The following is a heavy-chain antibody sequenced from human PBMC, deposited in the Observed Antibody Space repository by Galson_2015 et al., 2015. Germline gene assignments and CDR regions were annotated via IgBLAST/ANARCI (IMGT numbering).Heavy chain of an antibody. CDR1: GDSVSSNSAT. V-gene: IGHV6-1*01. CDR2: TFYRSKWYN. J-gene: IGHJ4*02. D-gene: IGHD3-10*01. Sequence: CAISGDSVSSNSATWNWIRQSPSRGLEWLGRTFYRSKWYNDYAVSVKSRMTVNPDTSKNQFSLQLNSVTPDDTAIYYCARRAYGSGSPWVWGQGTPVTVSS. CDR3: ARRAYGSGSPWV.